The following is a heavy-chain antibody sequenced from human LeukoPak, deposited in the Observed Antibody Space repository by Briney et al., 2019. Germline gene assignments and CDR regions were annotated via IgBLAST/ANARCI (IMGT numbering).Heavy chain of an antibody. D-gene: IGHD4-17*01. CDR1: GFTFSSYA. Sequence: GRSLRLSCAASGFTFSSYAMHWVRQAPGKGLEWVAVISYDGSNKYYADSVKGRFTISRDNSKNTLYLRMNSLRAEDTAVYYCARDDGYGDYIGSYFDYWGQGTLVTVSS. V-gene: IGHV3-30*04. J-gene: IGHJ4*02. CDR3: ARDDGYGDYIGSYFDY. CDR2: ISYDGSNK.